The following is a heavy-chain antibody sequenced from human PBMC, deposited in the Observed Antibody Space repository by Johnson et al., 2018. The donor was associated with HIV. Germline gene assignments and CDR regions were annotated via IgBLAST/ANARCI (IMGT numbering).Heavy chain of an antibody. CDR2: ISFAGVKK. D-gene: IGHD6-13*01. Sequence: QVQLVEPGGGVVQPGWSLRLSCAASGFTFSSYGMHWVRQAPGKGLEWVTVISFAGVKKYYADSVKGRFTISRDNSENTLYLQMNSLRPEDTAVYYCAKGRAQHLDGGAFDIWGQGTMVTVSS. V-gene: IGHV3-30*18. CDR3: AKGRAQHLDGGAFDI. J-gene: IGHJ3*02. CDR1: GFTFSSYG.